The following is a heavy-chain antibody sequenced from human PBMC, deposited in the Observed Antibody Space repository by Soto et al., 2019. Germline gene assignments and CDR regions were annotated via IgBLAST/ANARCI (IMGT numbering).Heavy chain of an antibody. CDR1: GFTFDYYC. J-gene: IGHJ3*01. Sequence: EVQLVESGGGLVQPGASLRLSCAASGFTFDYYCMHWVRQAPGKGLVWVSRIHSEGTSTTYADSVKARFTISRDKAKNTLSLQMNSLRAEDTAVYYCESGDRGSFDLWGQGTVVTVSS. CDR2: IHSEGTST. V-gene: IGHV3-74*01. D-gene: IGHD3-10*01. CDR3: ESGDRGSFDL.